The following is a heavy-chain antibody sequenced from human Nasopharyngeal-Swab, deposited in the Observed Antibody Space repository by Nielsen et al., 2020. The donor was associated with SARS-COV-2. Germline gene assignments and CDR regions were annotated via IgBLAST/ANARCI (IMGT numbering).Heavy chain of an antibody. V-gene: IGHV3-30*14. Sequence: GESLKISCAASGFTFSSYAMHWVRQAPGKGLEWVAVISYDGSNKYYADSVKGRFTISRENAENSLYLQMNSLRAGDTAVYYCARAGVATSYYYYYGMDVWGQGTTVTVSS. J-gene: IGHJ6*02. CDR3: ARAGVATSYYYYYGMDV. CDR1: GFTFSSYA. D-gene: IGHD5-12*01. CDR2: ISYDGSNK.